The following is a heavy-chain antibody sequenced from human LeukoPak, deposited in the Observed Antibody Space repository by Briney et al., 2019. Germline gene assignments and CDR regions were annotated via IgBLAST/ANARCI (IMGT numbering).Heavy chain of an antibody. V-gene: IGHV3-11*06. D-gene: IGHD3-10*01. CDR1: GFTSSDYY. J-gene: IGHJ6*04. CDR3: ARDHGDPYYYGMDV. CDR2: ISSSSSYT. Sequence: GGSLRLSCAASGFTSSDYYMSWIRQAPGKGLEGVSYISSSSSYTNYADSVKGRFTISRDNAKNSLYLQMNSLRAEDTAVYYCARDHGDPYYYGMDVWGKGTTVTVSS.